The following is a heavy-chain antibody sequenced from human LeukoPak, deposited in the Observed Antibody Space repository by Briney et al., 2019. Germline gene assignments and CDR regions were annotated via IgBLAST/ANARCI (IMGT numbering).Heavy chain of an antibody. J-gene: IGHJ6*02. CDR2: IDYSGSP. CDR3: ARGKYYGSGSSKRYYYYGMDV. Sequence: PSETLSLTCTVSGGSVSNSNYCWGWIRQPPGKQLEWIGSIDYSGSPLYNPSLKSRVTISVDTSKNQFSLKLSSVTAADTAVYYCARGKYYGSGSSKRYYYYGMDVWGQGTTVTVSS. CDR1: GGSVSNSNYC. D-gene: IGHD3-10*01. V-gene: IGHV4-39*07.